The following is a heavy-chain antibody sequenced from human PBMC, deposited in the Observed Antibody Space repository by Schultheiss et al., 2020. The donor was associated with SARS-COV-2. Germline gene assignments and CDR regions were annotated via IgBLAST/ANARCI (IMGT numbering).Heavy chain of an antibody. J-gene: IGHJ3*02. Sequence: SETLSLTCTVSGGSISSYYWSWIRQPPGKGLEWIGYIYYSGSTNYNPSLKSRVTISVDTSKNQFSLKLSSVTAADTAVYYCARVGIAVAGTGDAFDIWGQGTMVTVSS. V-gene: IGHV4-59*01. D-gene: IGHD6-19*01. CDR3: ARVGIAVAGTGDAFDI. CDR1: GGSISSYY. CDR2: IYYSGST.